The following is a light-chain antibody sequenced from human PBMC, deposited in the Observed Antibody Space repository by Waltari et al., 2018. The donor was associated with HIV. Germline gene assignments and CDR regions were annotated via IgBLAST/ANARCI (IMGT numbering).Light chain of an antibody. CDR1: SNLLGRYDL. V-gene: IGLV2-14*02. CDR2: DVT. J-gene: IGLJ2*01. CDR3: TSYAGINPVA. Sequence: QSALTQPASVSGSPGPPITISFTGTSNLLGRYDLVSWYQHQPGRAPKLIIYDVTKWPSGVSHRFSGSKSGNTASLTVSGLQAEDEAEYSCTSYAGINPVAFGGGTKLTVL.